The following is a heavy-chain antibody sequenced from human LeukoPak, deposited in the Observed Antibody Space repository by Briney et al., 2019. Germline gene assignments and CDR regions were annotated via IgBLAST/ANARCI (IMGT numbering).Heavy chain of an antibody. Sequence: ASVKVSCKASGYTFTSYAMNWVRQAPGQGLEWMGWINTNTGNPTYAQGFTGRFVFSLDTSVSTAYLQISSLKAEDTAVYYCARDPQSPIVATILGSYYGMDVWGQGTTVTVSS. CDR2: INTNTGNP. D-gene: IGHD5-12*01. CDR3: ARDPQSPIVATILGSYYGMDV. V-gene: IGHV7-4-1*02. J-gene: IGHJ6*02. CDR1: GYTFTSYA.